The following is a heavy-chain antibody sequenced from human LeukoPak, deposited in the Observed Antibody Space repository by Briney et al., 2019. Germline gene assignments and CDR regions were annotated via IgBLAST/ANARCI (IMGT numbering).Heavy chain of an antibody. CDR2: INPNSGGT. CDR1: GYTFTGYY. CDR3: ARGARVIQLWLRGHFDY. J-gene: IGHJ4*02. Sequence: ASVKVSCKASGYTFTGYYMHWVRQAPGQGLEWMGWINPNSGGTNYAQKFQGRVTMTRDTSISTAYMELSRLRSDDTAVYYCARGARVIQLWLRGHFDYWGQGTLVTVSS. D-gene: IGHD5-18*01. V-gene: IGHV1-2*02.